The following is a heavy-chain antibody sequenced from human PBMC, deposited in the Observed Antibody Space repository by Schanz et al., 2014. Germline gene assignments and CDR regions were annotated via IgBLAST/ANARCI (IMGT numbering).Heavy chain of an antibody. CDR2: MNPNSGNT. CDR3: ARDRLECGAECYSVEVFEI. CDR1: GYYITSND. J-gene: IGHJ4*02. Sequence: QVHLVQSGAEVKKPGASVNVSCKASGYYITSNDVTWVRQATGQGLEWMGWMNPNSGNTGYAQKFQGRVTMTRNSSISAAYMELSSLRSEDTAVYYCARDRLECGAECYSVEVFEIWGQGTLVIVSS. V-gene: IGHV1-8*01. D-gene: IGHD2-21*01.